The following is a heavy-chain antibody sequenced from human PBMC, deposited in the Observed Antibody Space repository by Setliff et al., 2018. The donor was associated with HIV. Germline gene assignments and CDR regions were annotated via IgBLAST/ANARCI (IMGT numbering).Heavy chain of an antibody. V-gene: IGHV1-69*05. Sequence: SVKVSCKASGGAFSSYALSWVRQAPGQGLEWMGGIIPIFGTANYAQKFQGRVTITTDESTSTAYMELSSLRSEDTAVYYCASLGYSYGPDFDYWGQGTLVTGSS. CDR1: GGAFSSYA. CDR3: ASLGYSYGPDFDY. D-gene: IGHD5-18*01. CDR2: IIPIFGTA. J-gene: IGHJ4*02.